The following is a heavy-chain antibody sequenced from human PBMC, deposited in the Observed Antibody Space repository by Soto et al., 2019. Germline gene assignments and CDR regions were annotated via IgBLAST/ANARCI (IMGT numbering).Heavy chain of an antibody. J-gene: IGHJ6*02. V-gene: IGHV4-59*01. CDR1: DGSISSYY. Sequence: PSETLSLTCTDPDGSISSYYWSWIRQPPGKGLEWIAYIYYSGSTNYNPSLKSRVTISVDTSKNQFSLKLSSVTAEDTAVYYCARDRSRRDYYGMDVWGPGTTVTVSS. D-gene: IGHD2-2*01. CDR2: IYYSGST. CDR3: ARDRSRRDYYGMDV.